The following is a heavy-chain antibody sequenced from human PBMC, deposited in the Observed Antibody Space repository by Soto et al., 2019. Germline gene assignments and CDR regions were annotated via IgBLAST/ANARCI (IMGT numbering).Heavy chain of an antibody. CDR1: GDSIGGVGY. D-gene: IGHD2-21*02. CDR3: ARSGVTGIVIPSHWFDP. CDR2: ISSSGST. J-gene: IGHJ5*02. Sequence: SETLSLTCTVPGDSIGGVGYWSWIRQFPGRGLEWIGCISSSGSTYYNPALNNRISLSLDTSQNQFSLKLLSVTAADTAIYYCARSGVTGIVIPSHWFDPWGQGTLVTVSS. V-gene: IGHV4-31*03.